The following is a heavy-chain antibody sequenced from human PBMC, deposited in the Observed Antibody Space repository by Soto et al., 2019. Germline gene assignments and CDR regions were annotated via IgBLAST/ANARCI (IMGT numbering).Heavy chain of an antibody. CDR3: TRAPASSWHTFDY. Sequence: PGGSLRLSCAASGFTFSTYTMHWVRQAPGKGLEWVARISSDGSNKYYADSVKGRFTISRDNSKNTLYLQMNSLRGEDTAVYYCTRAPASSWHTFDYWGQGTLVTVSS. CDR1: GFTFSTYT. J-gene: IGHJ4*02. CDR2: ISSDGSNK. D-gene: IGHD6-13*01. V-gene: IGHV3-30-3*01.